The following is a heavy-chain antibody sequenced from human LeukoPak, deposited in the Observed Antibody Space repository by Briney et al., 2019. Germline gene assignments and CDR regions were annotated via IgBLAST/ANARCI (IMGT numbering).Heavy chain of an antibody. CDR2: ISRKGSNI. D-gene: IGHD2-2*01. V-gene: IGHV3-11*04. CDR1: GFTFSEYY. Sequence: GGSLRLSCAACGFTFSEYYMSWLRQAPGKGLEGVSYISRKGSNIYYAHSVKGRFTISRDTPKNSLYLQMNSLRAQDTAVYYCAGGEYCTSTSCYLLDSGNWFDPWGQGTLVTVSS. CDR3: AGGEYCTSTSCYLLDSGNWFDP. J-gene: IGHJ5*02.